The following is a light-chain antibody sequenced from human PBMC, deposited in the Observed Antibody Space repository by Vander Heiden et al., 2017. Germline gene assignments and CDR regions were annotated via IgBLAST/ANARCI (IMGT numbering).Light chain of an antibody. V-gene: IGKV1-39*01. CDR3: QQSYSSPFT. CDR1: QRISDY. CDR2: AAS. J-gene: IGKJ3*01. Sequence: DIQMTQSPSSLSASVGDRVTIPCRASQRISDYLNWYQQKPGKAPNLLIYAASSLRSGVPSRFSGSGSGTDFALTISSLQPEDFATYYCQQSYSSPFTFGPGTKVDIK.